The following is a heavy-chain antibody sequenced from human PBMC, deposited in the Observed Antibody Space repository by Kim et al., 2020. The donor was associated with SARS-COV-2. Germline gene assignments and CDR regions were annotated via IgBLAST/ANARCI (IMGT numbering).Heavy chain of an antibody. CDR3: ARGEIAAAADY. J-gene: IGHJ4*02. V-gene: IGHV1-69*04. D-gene: IGHD6-13*01. Sequence: ANYAQKFQGRVTITADKSTSTAYMELSSLRSEDTAVYYCARGEIAAAADYWGQGTLVTVSS. CDR2: A.